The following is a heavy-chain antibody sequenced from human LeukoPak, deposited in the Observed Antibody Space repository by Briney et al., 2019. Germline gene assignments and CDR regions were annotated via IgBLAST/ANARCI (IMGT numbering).Heavy chain of an antibody. V-gene: IGHV3-53*01. CDR1: GFTVSSNY. J-gene: IGHJ4*02. D-gene: IGHD5-24*01. CDR2: IYSGGST. CDR3: ARVDGYNSYFDY. Sequence: GGSLRLSCAASGFTVSSNYMSWVRQAPGKGLEWVSVIYSGGSTYYADSVKGRFTISRDNSKNTLYLQMNSLGAEDTAVYYCARVDGYNSYFDYWGQGTLVTVSS.